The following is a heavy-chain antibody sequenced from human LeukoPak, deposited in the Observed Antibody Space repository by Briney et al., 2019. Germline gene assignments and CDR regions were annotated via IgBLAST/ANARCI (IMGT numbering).Heavy chain of an antibody. CDR3: ARDPSVHLWFGELIDY. V-gene: IGHV3-66*02. CDR1: GLSFSSHA. J-gene: IGHJ4*02. Sequence: PGGSLRLSCAASGLSFSSHAFSWVRQAPGKGLEWVSAINGYTTYYADSVKGRFTISRDNSENTVYLQMDSLRAEDTAVYYCARDPSVHLWFGELIDYWGQGTLVTVSS. D-gene: IGHD3-10*01. CDR2: INGYTT.